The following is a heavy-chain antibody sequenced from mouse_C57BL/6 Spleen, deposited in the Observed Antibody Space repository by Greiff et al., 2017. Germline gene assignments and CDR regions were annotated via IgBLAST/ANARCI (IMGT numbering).Heavy chain of an antibody. CDR3: ARYDYDEGWFAY. D-gene: IGHD2-4*01. J-gene: IGHJ3*01. CDR1: GFTFSSYG. V-gene: IGHV5-6*01. CDR2: ISSGGSYT. Sequence: EVQVVESGGDLVKPGGSLKLSCAASGFTFSSYGMSWVRQTPDKRLEWVATISSGGSYTYYPDSVKGRFTISRDNAKNTLYLQMSSLKSEDTAMYYCARYDYDEGWFAYWGQGTLVTVSA.